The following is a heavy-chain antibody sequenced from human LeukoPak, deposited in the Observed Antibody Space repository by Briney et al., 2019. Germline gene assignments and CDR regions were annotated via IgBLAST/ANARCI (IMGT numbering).Heavy chain of an antibody. CDR1: GGSISSGDYY. D-gene: IGHD6-13*01. CDR2: IYYSGST. J-gene: IGHJ4*02. CDR3: ARGPILGQLVPEDY. V-gene: IGHV4-30-4*01. Sequence: PSETLSLTCTVSGGSISSGDYYWSWIRQPPGKGLEWIGYIYYSGSTYYNPSLKSRVTISVDTSKNQFSLKLSSVTAADTAVYYCARGPILGQLVPEDYWGQGTLVTVSS.